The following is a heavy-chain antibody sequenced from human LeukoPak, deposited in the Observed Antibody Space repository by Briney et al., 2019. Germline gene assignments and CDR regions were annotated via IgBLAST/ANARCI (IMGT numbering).Heavy chain of an antibody. D-gene: IGHD4-17*01. CDR2: IYSGGST. J-gene: IGHJ4*02. CDR3: ARGDTVTTFLFDY. CDR1: GFAVSSNY. V-gene: IGHV3-53*01. Sequence: AGGSLRLSCAASGFAVSSNYMSWVRQAPGKGLEWVSVIYSGGSTYYADSVKGRFTISRDNSKNTLYLQMNSLRAEVTAVYYCARGDTVTTFLFDYWGQGTLVTVSS.